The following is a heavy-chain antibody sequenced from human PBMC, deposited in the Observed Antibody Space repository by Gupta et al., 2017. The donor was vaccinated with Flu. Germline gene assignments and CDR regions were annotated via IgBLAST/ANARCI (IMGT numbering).Heavy chain of an antibody. CDR3: AREFLYGGRKGNKFDS. CDR1: GYY. D-gene: IGHD3-16*01. CDR2: INNSGRN. J-gene: IGHJ4*02. V-gene: IGHV4-34*01. Sequence: GYYWSWIRQPPGKGREWIGEINNSGRNKYNPARMSRVTISVDTYKNQVSLKVNSANAADEDVYYCAREFLYGGRKGNKFDSWDQGTLVTVSS.